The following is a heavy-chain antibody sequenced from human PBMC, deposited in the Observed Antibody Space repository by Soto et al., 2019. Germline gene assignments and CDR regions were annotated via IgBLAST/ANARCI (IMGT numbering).Heavy chain of an antibody. V-gene: IGHV1-46*01. J-gene: IGHJ5*02. Sequence: ASVKVSCKAPGYTFTSFYFHWVRQAPGQGLEWMGVINPNGGSTSYAQKFQGRVTMTRDTSTSTVYMDLSSLRSEATAVFYCAILVTVKTNCSPESSGQGTLVTVS. CDR3: AILVTVKTNCSPES. CDR1: GYTFTSFY. D-gene: IGHD2-21*01. CDR2: INPNGGST.